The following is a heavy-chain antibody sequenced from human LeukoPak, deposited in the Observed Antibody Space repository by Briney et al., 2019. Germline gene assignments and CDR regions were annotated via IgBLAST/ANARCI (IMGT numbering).Heavy chain of an antibody. CDR2: IIPILGIV. Sequence: SVKVSCKASGGTFSSYTISWVRQAPGQGLEWMGRIIPILGIVNYAQKFQGRVTITADKSTSTAYMELSSLRSEDTAVYYCASGLSMVRGVIIAFDIWGQGTMVTVSS. CDR3: ASGLSMVRGVIIAFDI. J-gene: IGHJ3*02. CDR1: GGTFSSYT. D-gene: IGHD3-10*01. V-gene: IGHV1-69*02.